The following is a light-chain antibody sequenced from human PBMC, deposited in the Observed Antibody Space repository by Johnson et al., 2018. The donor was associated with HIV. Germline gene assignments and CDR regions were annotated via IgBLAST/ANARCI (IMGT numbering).Light chain of an antibody. CDR1: SSNIGNDS. V-gene: IGLV1-51*02. Sequence: QSVLTQPPSVSAAPGQRVTISCSGSSSNIGNDSVSWYQQLPGTAPELLIYENNKRPSGIPDRFSGYKSGTSATLGITGLLTGDEADYYCGTWDSTFYVFGTGTKVTVL. CDR2: ENN. CDR3: GTWDSTFYV. J-gene: IGLJ1*01.